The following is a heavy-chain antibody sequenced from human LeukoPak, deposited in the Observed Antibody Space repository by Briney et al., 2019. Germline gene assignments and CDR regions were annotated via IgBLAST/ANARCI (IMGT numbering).Heavy chain of an antibody. D-gene: IGHD3-22*01. CDR2: INSDGSST. Sequence: PGGSLRLSCAASGFTFSSYWMHWVRQAPGRGLVWVSRINSDGSSTSYADSVKGRFTISRDNAKNTLYLQMNSLRAEDTAVYYCARDLTYYHYSSGYYRFGSWGQGTLVTVSS. J-gene: IGHJ5*02. CDR1: GFTFSSYW. CDR3: ARDLTYYHYSSGYYRFGS. V-gene: IGHV3-74*01.